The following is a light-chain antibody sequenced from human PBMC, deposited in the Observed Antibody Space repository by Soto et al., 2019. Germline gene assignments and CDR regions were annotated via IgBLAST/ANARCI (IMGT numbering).Light chain of an antibody. Sequence: EIALTQSPGTLSLSPGERATLSCGASQSVSSFLAWYQQKPGQAPRLLIYDTSNRATGIPARFSGSGSGTDFTLTISSLEPEDFAVYYCQHRSSWPITFGQGTQVDIK. CDR3: QHRSSWPIT. CDR2: DTS. J-gene: IGKJ1*01. V-gene: IGKV3-11*01. CDR1: QSVSSF.